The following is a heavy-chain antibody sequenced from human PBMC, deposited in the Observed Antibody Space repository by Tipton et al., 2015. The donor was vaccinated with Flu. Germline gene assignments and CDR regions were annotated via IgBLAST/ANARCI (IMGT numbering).Heavy chain of an antibody. D-gene: IGHD2-15*01. CDR3: TPMVVVVAATNWFDP. Sequence: QLVQSGAEVKKPGASVKVSCKASGYTFTGYYMHWVRQAPGQGLEWMGRINPNSGGTNYAQKFQGRVTMTRDTSISTAYMELSRLRSDDTAVYYCTPMVVVVAATNWFDPWGQGTLVTVSS. J-gene: IGHJ5*02. CDR1: GYTFTGYY. CDR2: INPNSGGT. V-gene: IGHV1-2*06.